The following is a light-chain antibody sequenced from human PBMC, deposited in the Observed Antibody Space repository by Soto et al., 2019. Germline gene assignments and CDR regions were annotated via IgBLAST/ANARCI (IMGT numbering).Light chain of an antibody. CDR3: QQYNSYPWT. CDR1: QSISSW. Sequence: DIPMTQSPSTLSTSVGDRVTITCRASQSISSWLAWYQQKPGKAPKLLIYDASSLESGVPSRFSGSGSGPEFTLTISSLHPDDFATYYCQQYNSYPWTFGQGPMVELK. V-gene: IGKV1-5*01. CDR2: DAS. J-gene: IGKJ1*01.